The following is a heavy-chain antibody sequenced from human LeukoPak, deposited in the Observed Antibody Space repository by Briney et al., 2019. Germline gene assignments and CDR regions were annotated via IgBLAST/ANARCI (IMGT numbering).Heavy chain of an antibody. CDR2: IKSKTDGGAT. J-gene: IGHJ6*03. D-gene: IGHD3-10*01. V-gene: IGHV3-15*01. CDR3: SWIRGALGFYFMDV. Sequence: GGSLRLSCAASGFTFSNAWMSWVRQAPGKGLEWVGRIKSKTDGGATDYAAPVKGRFTISRDDSKNTLYLQMNSLKTEDTAVYYCSWIRGALGFYFMDVWGKGTTVTISS. CDR1: GFTFSNAW.